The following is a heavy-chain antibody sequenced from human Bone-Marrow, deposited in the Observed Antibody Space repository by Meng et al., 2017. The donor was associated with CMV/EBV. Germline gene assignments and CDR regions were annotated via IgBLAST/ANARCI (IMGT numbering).Heavy chain of an antibody. CDR2: ITDSGST. Sequence: QVSLKEGGEGLVKRSQTLSLTCGVYGGPFSGYWSWVPQSAVQGLECIGEITDSGSTNYNVSVKSRVTISIDTSKNQFSLKLRSVTATATSLYYCAPVFRSCSGSYSSWGQGTLVPVSS. D-gene: IGHD1-26*01. CDR1: GGPFSGY. CDR3: APVFRSCSGSYSS. V-gene: IGHV4-34*01. J-gene: IGHJ4*02.